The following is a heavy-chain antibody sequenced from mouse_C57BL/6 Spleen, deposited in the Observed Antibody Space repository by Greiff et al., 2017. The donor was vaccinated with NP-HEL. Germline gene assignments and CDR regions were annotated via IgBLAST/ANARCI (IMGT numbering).Heavy chain of an antibody. V-gene: IGHV14-4*01. D-gene: IGHD1-1*01. Sequence: EVKLVESGAELVRPGASVKLSCTASGFNIKDDYMHWVKQRPEQGLEWIGWIDPENGDTEYASKFQGKATITADTSSNTAYLQLSSLTSEDTAVYYCTHPYYGSSWFAYWGQGTLVTVSA. CDR1: GFNIKDDY. CDR2: IDPENGDT. J-gene: IGHJ3*01. CDR3: THPYYGSSWFAY.